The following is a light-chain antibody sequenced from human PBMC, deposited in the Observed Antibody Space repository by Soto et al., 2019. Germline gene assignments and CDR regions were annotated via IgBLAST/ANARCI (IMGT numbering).Light chain of an antibody. J-gene: IGLJ1*01. Sequence: QAGVTQPASVAGSPGQSITISCTGTSSDVGGYNYVSWYQHHPGKAPKLIIYDVTNLPSGVSNPFSGSKSGNTASLTISGLQPEDEADYYCSSYTTSNTRQIVFGTGTKVTVL. CDR1: SSDVGGYNY. CDR2: DVT. CDR3: SSYTTSNTRQIV. V-gene: IGLV2-14*03.